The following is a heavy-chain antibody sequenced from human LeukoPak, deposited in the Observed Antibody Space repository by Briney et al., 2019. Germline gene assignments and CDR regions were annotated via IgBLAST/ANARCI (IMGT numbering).Heavy chain of an antibody. CDR1: GGSFSGYY. CDR3: ARDSGFGIPRFDY. Sequence: SETLSLTCAVYGGSFSGYYWSWIRQPPGKGLEWIGEINHSGSTNYNPSLKSRVTISVDTSKNQFSLKLSSVTAADTAVYYCARDSGFGIPRFDYWGQGTLVTVSS. V-gene: IGHV4-34*01. D-gene: IGHD3-10*01. J-gene: IGHJ4*02. CDR2: INHSGST.